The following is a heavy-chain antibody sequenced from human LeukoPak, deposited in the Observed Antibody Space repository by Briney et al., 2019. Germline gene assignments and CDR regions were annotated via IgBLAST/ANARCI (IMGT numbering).Heavy chain of an antibody. CDR1: GYTFTDNY. Sequence: ASVKVSCKASGYTFTDNYIHWVRQAPGQGLEWMGWINPNSGGATDYAQKFQGRVTMTSDTSTRTLYMELGRLRYDDTAVYYCARVRDYSNSPFNWLDSWGQGTLVTVSS. V-gene: IGHV1-2*02. D-gene: IGHD4-11*01. J-gene: IGHJ5*01. CDR3: ARVRDYSNSPFNWLDS. CDR2: INPNSGGAT.